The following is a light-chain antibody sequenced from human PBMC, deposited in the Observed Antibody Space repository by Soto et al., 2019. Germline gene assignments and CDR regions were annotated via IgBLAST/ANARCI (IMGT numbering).Light chain of an antibody. Sequence: DIQLTQSPSFLSASVGDRVTITCRASQGISSYLAWYQQKPGKAPKLLIYAASTLQSGVPSRFSGSGSGTEFTLTISSLQPEDFATYSCQQLNSYPITFGPGTKVDIK. J-gene: IGKJ3*01. CDR3: QQLNSYPIT. CDR1: QGISSY. CDR2: AAS. V-gene: IGKV1-9*01.